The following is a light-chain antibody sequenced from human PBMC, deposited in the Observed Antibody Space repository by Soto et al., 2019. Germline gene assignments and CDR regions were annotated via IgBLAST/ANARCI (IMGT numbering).Light chain of an antibody. J-gene: IGKJ1*01. CDR3: QQSFSSPQT. Sequence: DIQMTQSPSSLSASVGDRVTITCRASQSIRSYLNWYQQKLGKAPKLLIYTTSNLQSGVPSRFSGSGSGTYFTLTINTLQPEDFATYYCQQSFSSPQTFGQGTKVEIK. V-gene: IGKV1-39*01. CDR2: TTS. CDR1: QSIRSY.